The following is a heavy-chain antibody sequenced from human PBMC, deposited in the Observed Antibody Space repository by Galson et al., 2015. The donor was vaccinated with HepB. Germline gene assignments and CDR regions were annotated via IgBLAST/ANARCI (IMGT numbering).Heavy chain of an antibody. J-gene: IGHJ4*02. Sequence: SLRLSCAASGFRFYSYSMNWVRQTPGKRLEWVSYNSSSSSIINYADSVKGRLTISRDNAKNSLYLQMNSLRAEDTAVYYCARASDLDYWGQGTLVTVSS. V-gene: IGHV3-48*01. CDR3: ARASDLDY. CDR2: NSSSSSII. CDR1: GFRFYSYS. D-gene: IGHD2-2*01.